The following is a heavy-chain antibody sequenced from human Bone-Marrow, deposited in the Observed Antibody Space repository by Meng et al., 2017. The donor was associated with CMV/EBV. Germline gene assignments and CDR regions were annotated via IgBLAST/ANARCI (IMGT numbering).Heavy chain of an antibody. D-gene: IGHD3-3*01. V-gene: IGHV1-18*01. J-gene: IGHJ6*02. CDR3: ARGTYDFWSGYGYYYYYGMDV. CDR1: GYTFTSYG. CDR2: ISAYNGNT. Sequence: ASVKVSCKASGYTFTSYGISWVRQAPGQGLEWMGWISAYNGNTNYAQKLQGRVTMTTDTSTSTAYMELRSLRSDDTAVYYCARGTYDFWSGYGYYYYYGMDVWGPGTTVTVSS.